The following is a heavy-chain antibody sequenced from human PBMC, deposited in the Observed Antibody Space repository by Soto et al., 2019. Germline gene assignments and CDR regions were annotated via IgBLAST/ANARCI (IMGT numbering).Heavy chain of an antibody. CDR3: ARAPQLLWFGELLWWFDP. CDR2: INPSGGST. J-gene: IGHJ5*02. CDR1: GYTFTSPY. Sequence: ASVKVSCKASGYTFTSPYMHWVRQAPGQGLEWMGIINPSGGSTSYAQKFQGRVTMTRDTSTSTVYMELSSLRSEDTAVYYCARAPQLLWFGELLWWFDPWGQGTLVTVSS. D-gene: IGHD3-10*01. V-gene: IGHV1-46*03.